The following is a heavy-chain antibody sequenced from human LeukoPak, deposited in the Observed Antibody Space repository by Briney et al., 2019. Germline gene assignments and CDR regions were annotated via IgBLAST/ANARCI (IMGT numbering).Heavy chain of an antibody. CDR3: AKAPGSSSGYYYN. D-gene: IGHD3-22*01. CDR2: IRYDGSNK. V-gene: IGHV3-30*02. CDR1: GFTFSSYG. J-gene: IGHJ4*02. Sequence: GGSLRLSCAASGFTFSSYGMHWVRQAPGKGLEWVAFIRYDGSNKYYADSVKGRFTISRDNSKNTLYLQMNSPRAEDTAVYYCAKAPGSSSGYYYNWGQGTLVTVSS.